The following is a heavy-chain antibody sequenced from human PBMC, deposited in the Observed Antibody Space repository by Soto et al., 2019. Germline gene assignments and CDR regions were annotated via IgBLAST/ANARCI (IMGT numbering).Heavy chain of an antibody. J-gene: IGHJ4*02. CDR1: GGSISSRNW. D-gene: IGHD2-21*02. CDR2: VYHSGST. V-gene: IGHV4-4*01. CDR3: ARNGGNSDFDY. Sequence: SETLSLTCAVSGGSISSRNWWSWVRQPPGKGLEWIGEVYHSGSTNYNPSLKSRVTISVDKSKNQFSLKLSSVTAADTAVYWCARNGGNSDFDYWGRGTLVTVSS.